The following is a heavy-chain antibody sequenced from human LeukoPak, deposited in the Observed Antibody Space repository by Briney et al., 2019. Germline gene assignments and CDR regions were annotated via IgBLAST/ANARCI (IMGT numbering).Heavy chain of an antibody. CDR3: ARDREIVGARGYYFDY. V-gene: IGHV1-46*01. D-gene: IGHD1-26*01. CDR1: GYTFTSYA. Sequence: ASVKVSCKASGYTFTSYAMNWVRQAPGQGLEWMGIINPSGGSTSYAQKFQGRVTMTRDTSTSTVYMELSSLRSEDTAVYYCARDREIVGARGYYFDYWGQGTLVTVSS. J-gene: IGHJ4*02. CDR2: INPSGGST.